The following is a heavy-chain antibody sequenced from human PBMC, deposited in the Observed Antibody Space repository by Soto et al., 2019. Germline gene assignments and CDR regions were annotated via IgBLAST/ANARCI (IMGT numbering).Heavy chain of an antibody. CDR1: GYTFTGYY. CDR3: ARTHNVVVPAVGY. D-gene: IGHD2-2*01. CDR2: INPNSGGT. J-gene: IGHJ4*02. Sequence: ASVKVSCKASGYTFTGYYMHWVRQAPGQGLEWMGWINPNSGGTNYAQKFQGRVTMTRDTSISTAYMELSRLRSDDTAVYYCARTHNVVVPAVGYWGQGTLVTVSS. V-gene: IGHV1-2*02.